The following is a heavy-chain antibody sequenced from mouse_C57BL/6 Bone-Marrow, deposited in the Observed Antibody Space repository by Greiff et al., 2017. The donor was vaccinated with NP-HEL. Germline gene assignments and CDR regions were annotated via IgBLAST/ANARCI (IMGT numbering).Heavy chain of an antibody. V-gene: IGHV5-4*03. CDR3: ARGGYYGSSLYAMDY. CDR1: GFTFSSYA. Sequence: EVKLVESGGGLVKPGGSLKLSCAASGFTFSSYAMSWVRQTPEKRLEWVATISDGGSYTYYPDNVKGRFTISRDNAKNNLYLQMSHLKSEDTAMYYCARGGYYGSSLYAMDYWGQGTSVTVSS. CDR2: ISDGGSYT. D-gene: IGHD1-1*01. J-gene: IGHJ4*01.